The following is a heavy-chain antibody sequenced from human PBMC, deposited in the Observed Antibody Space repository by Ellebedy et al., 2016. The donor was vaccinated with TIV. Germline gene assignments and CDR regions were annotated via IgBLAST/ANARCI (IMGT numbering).Heavy chain of an antibody. CDR1: GYTFTSYG. J-gene: IGHJ5*02. V-gene: IGHV1-18*01. CDR3: ATDLMEVGVPDNP. Sequence: ASVKVSCXASGYTFTSYGISWVRQAPGQGLEWMGWISAYNGNTNYAQKLQGRVTMTTDTSTSTAYMELSSLRSEDTAVYYCATDLMEVGVPDNPWGQGTLVTVSS. D-gene: IGHD2-8*01. CDR2: ISAYNGNT.